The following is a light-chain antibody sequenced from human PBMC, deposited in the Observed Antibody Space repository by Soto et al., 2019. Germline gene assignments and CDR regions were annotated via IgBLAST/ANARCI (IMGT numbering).Light chain of an antibody. CDR2: ATS. V-gene: IGKV1-6*01. CDR1: QGIRND. Sequence: AIQITAPPSSLPASVRARVTITFRASQGIRNDLGWYQQKPGKAPKLLIYATSSIESGVPSRFSGSGSGTDFTLTISSLQSEDFAVYYCQQYYNCPLTFGQGTKVDIK. J-gene: IGKJ1*01. CDR3: QQYYNCPLT.